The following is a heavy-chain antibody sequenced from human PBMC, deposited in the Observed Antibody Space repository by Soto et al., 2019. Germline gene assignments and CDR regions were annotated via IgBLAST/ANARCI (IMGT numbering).Heavy chain of an antibody. CDR3: ASAAREYYYYGMDV. J-gene: IGHJ6*02. CDR1: GFTFSSYA. CDR2: ISGSGGST. V-gene: IGHV3-23*01. Sequence: HPGGSLRLSCAASGFTFSSYAMSWVRQAPGKGLEWVSAISGSGGSTYYADSVRGRFTISRDNSKNTLYLQMNSLRAEDTAVYYCASAAREYYYYGMDVRGQGTAVTVSS.